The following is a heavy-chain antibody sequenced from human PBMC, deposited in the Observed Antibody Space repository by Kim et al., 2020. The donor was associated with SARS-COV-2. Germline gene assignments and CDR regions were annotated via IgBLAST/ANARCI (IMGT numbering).Heavy chain of an antibody. D-gene: IGHD4-17*01. Sequence: SETLSLTCTVSGGSISSSTNYYWGWIRQPPGKGLEWIGSIYYSGSTYYNPSLKSRITISVDTSKNQFSLKLSSVTAADTAVYYCARQTVTRTGFDYWGQGTLVTVSS. J-gene: IGHJ4*02. CDR3: ARQTVTRTGFDY. V-gene: IGHV4-39*01. CDR1: GGSISSSTNYY. CDR2: IYYSGST.